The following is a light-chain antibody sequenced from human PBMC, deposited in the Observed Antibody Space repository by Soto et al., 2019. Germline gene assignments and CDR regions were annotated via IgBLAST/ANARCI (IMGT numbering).Light chain of an antibody. CDR3: QQTFSMPGT. J-gene: IGKJ1*01. CDR1: QNVGSY. Sequence: IQMTQSPSALSASVGDRVTITCRASQNVGSYLNWYQQKSGKAPTLLIYGALGLHRGVPSRFDGGGSGTDFTLAINGLQHEDFATYCCQQTFSMPGTFGQGTKVEI. V-gene: IGKV1-39*01. CDR2: GAL.